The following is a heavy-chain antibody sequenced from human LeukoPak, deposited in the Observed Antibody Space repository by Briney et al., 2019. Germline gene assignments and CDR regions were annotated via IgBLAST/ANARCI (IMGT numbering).Heavy chain of an antibody. CDR1: GGSFSGYY. Sequence: PSETLSLTCAVYGGSFSGYYWSWIRQPPGKGLEWIGEINHSGSTNYNPSLKSRVTISVDTSKNQFSLKLGSVTAADTAVYYCARNPAAAGYGMDVWGKGTTVTVSS. D-gene: IGHD6-13*01. CDR3: ARNPAAAGYGMDV. V-gene: IGHV4-34*01. J-gene: IGHJ6*04. CDR2: INHSGST.